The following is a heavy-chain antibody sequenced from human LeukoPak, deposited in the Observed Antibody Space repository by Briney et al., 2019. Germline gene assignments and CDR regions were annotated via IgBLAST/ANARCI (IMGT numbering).Heavy chain of an antibody. CDR1: GLTFSSSE. CDR3: ATQGRSAISGI. CDR2: ISSRGGTI. J-gene: IGHJ3*02. D-gene: IGHD3-3*01. Sequence: PGGSLRLSCAASGLTFSSSEMNWVRQAPGKGLEWISYISSRGGTIYHADSVKGRFTVSRDNAKNSLYLQMNSLRAEDTAVYYCATQGRSAISGIWGQGTMVTVSS. V-gene: IGHV3-48*03.